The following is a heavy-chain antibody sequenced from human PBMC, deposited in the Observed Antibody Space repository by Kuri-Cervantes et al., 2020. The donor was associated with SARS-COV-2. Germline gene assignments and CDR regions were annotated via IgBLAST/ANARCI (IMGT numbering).Heavy chain of an antibody. CDR3: ARAGYSTGWFPDWYFDL. D-gene: IGHD6-19*01. Sequence: GGSLRLSCAASGFTVSTNYMSWVRQAPGKGLEWVSIIYSGGTTYYADSVKGRFTISRDNSKNTVNLQMNSLRGEDTALYYCARAGYSTGWFPDWYFDLWGRGTLVTVCS. V-gene: IGHV3-53*01. J-gene: IGHJ2*01. CDR1: GFTVSTNY. CDR2: IYSGGTT.